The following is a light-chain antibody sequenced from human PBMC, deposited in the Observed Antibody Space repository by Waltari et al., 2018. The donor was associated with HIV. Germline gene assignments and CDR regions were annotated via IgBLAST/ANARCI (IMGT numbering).Light chain of an antibody. J-gene: IGLJ2*01. V-gene: IGLV1-47*01. Sequence: QSVLTQPPSASGTPGQRVTISCSGTTSNVGSNFVSWYQQLPGTAPKLLIYRDNRRPSGVPDRFSGSKSGASASLAINGLQSEDEADYYCATWDDTPTGHVLFGGGTKVTVL. CDR2: RDN. CDR3: ATWDDTPTGHVL. CDR1: TSNVGSNF.